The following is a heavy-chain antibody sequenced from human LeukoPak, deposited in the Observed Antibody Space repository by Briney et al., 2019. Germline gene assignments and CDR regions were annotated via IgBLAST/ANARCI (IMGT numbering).Heavy chain of an antibody. CDR2: INPNSGGT. D-gene: IGHD2-21*02. V-gene: IGHV1-2*06. CDR1: GYTFTGNY. CDR3: ARGGGDLFYYYMDV. Sequence: ASVRVSCKASGYTFTGNYMHWVRQAPGQGLEWMGRINPNSGGTNYAQQFQGRVTMTRDTSISTAYMELRRLRSDDTAVYYCARGGGDLFYYYMDVWGKGTTVTVSS. J-gene: IGHJ6*03.